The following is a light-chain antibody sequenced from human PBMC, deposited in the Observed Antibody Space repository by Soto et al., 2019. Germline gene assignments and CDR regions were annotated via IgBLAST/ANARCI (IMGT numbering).Light chain of an antibody. CDR1: QSVSSN. CDR2: GAS. Sequence: EIVLTQSPGTLSLSPGERATLSCRASQSVSSNLAWYQQKPGQAPRLLIYGASTRATGIPARFSGSGSGTEFTLTISSLQSEDFAVYYCQQYHFWPLWTCGQETKVNI. CDR3: QQYHFWPLWT. J-gene: IGKJ1*01. V-gene: IGKV3-15*01.